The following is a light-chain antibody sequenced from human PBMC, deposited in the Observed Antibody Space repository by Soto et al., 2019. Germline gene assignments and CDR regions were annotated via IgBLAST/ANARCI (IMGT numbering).Light chain of an antibody. CDR2: GAS. CDR3: QQYNNWPLT. V-gene: IGKV3-15*01. CDR1: QSVSSN. J-gene: IGKJ4*01. Sequence: EIMMTQSPATLSVSPGERATLSCRASQSVSSNLAWYQQKLGQAPRLLIYGASTRATGIPARFSGSGSGTEFTLTISSLQSEDFAGYYCQQYNNWPLTFGGGTKVEIK.